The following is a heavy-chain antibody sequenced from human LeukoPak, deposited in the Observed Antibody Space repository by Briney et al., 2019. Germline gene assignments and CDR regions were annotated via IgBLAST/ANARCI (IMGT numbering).Heavy chain of an antibody. D-gene: IGHD1-26*01. J-gene: IGHJ4*02. Sequence: ASVKVSCKASVGTFTSYAISWVRQAPGQGLEWMGGIIPIFGTANYAQKFQGRVTITADESTSTAYMELSSLRSEDTAVYYCARDDPTTGVDYWGQGTLVTVSS. CDR3: ARDDPTTGVDY. CDR2: IIPIFGTA. CDR1: VGTFTSYA. V-gene: IGHV1-69*13.